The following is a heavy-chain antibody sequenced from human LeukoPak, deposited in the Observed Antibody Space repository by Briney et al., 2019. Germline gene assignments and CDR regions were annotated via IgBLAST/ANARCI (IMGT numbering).Heavy chain of an antibody. D-gene: IGHD3-10*01. CDR1: GFTFSRSW. CDR2: ISGSGGST. Sequence: GGSLRLSCAASGFTFSRSWMHWVRQAPGKGLEWVSAISGSGGSTYYADSVKGRFTISRDNSKNTLYLQMNSLRAEDTAVYYCAKLTGLLWFGELSYDYWGQGTLVTVSS. J-gene: IGHJ4*02. V-gene: IGHV3-23*01. CDR3: AKLTGLLWFGELSYDY.